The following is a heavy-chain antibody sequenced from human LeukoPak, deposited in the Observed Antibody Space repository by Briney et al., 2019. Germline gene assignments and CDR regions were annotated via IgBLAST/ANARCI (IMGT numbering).Heavy chain of an antibody. D-gene: IGHD3-10*01. J-gene: IGHJ5*02. Sequence: SETLSLTCTVSGGSISPYFWSWIRQPPGKGLEWIGYISYTGSTNYNPSLKSRVAISVDTSKNQFSLQLSSVTAAVTAVYYCARDDYRGVTNFDPWGQGALVTVSS. V-gene: IGHV4-59*01. CDR1: GGSISPYF. CDR3: ARDDYRGVTNFDP. CDR2: ISYTGST.